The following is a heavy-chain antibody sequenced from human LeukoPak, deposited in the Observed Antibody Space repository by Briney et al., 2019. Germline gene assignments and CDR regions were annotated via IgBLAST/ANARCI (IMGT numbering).Heavy chain of an antibody. D-gene: IGHD3-10*01. V-gene: IGHV3-23*01. CDR1: GFTFNNYA. CDR3: AKDQGVTHGFGYYAMDV. Sequence: GGSLRLSCAASGFTFNNYAMNWVAQAPGKGLEWVSGISGSGTGTDYADPVKGRFTISRDSSKNTLYLHMNSLRAEDTAVYYCAKDQGVTHGFGYYAMDVWGQGTTVTVSS. J-gene: IGHJ6*02. CDR2: ISGSGTGT.